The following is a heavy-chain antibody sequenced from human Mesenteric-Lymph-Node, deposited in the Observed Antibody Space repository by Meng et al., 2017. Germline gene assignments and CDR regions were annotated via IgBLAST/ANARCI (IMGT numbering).Heavy chain of an antibody. CDR1: GYTFSTYT. J-gene: IGHJ5*02. Sequence: QVQLVQSGSELKKPGASVKVSCKASGYTFSTYTINWVRQAHGRGLEWMGWISTNTGTPTCTQGFTGRFVFSLDTSVSTAYLQISSLKAEDTAVYYCARGGNFDPWGQGTLVTVS. V-gene: IGHV7-4-1*02. D-gene: IGHD2/OR15-2a*01. CDR2: ISTNTGTP. CDR3: ARGGNFDP.